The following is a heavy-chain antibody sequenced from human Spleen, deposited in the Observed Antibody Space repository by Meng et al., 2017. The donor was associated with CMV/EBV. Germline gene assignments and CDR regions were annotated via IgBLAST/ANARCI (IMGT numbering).Heavy chain of an antibody. CDR2: IRFDGTNK. Sequence: GGSLRLSCAASGFTFSSYAMSWVRQAPGKGLEWVAFIRFDGTNKYYADSVKGRFTISRDNSKNTLYLHMNGLRVEDTAVYYCAKDDHPGARASGTPNYGMDVWGQGTTVTVSS. J-gene: IGHJ6*02. CDR1: GFTFSSYA. V-gene: IGHV3-30*02. CDR3: AKDDHPGARASGTPNYGMDV. D-gene: IGHD3-10*01.